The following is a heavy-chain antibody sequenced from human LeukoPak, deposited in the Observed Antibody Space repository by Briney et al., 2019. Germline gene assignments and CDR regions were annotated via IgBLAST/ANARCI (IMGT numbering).Heavy chain of an antibody. V-gene: IGHV4-39*01. CDR1: GGSISSSSYY. Sequence: SETLSLTCTVSGGSISSSSYYWGWIRQPPGKGLEWIGSIYYSGSTYYNPSLKSRVTVSVDTSKNQFSLKLSSVTAADTAVYYCARTPFGIAAAPSHQDAFDIWGQGTMVTVSS. D-gene: IGHD6-13*01. CDR2: IYYSGST. J-gene: IGHJ3*02. CDR3: ARTPFGIAAAPSHQDAFDI.